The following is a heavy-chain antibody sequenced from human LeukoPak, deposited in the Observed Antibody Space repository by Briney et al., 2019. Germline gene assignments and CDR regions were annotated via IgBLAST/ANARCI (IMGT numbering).Heavy chain of an antibody. CDR3: ARGFVHSSGVGGY. CDR1: GYTFTGYY. CDR2: INPNSGGT. V-gene: IGHV1-2*02. Sequence: ASVKVSCKASGYTFTGYYMHWVRQAPGQGLEWMGWINPNSGGTNYAQKFQGRVTMTTDTSISTAYMELSRLRSDDTAVYYCARGFVHSSGVGGYWGQGTLVTVSS. J-gene: IGHJ4*02. D-gene: IGHD6-19*01.